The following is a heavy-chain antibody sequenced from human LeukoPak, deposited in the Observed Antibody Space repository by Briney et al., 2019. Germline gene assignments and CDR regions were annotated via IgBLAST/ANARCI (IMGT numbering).Heavy chain of an antibody. CDR1: GYTFTHYA. CDR2: LNTNTGHP. V-gene: IGHV7-4-1*02. Sequence: ASVKVSCKPSGYTFTHYALNWVRQAPGQGLEWMGGLNTNTGHPTYAQGFTGRFVFSLDTSVGTAYLQISSLEAEDTAVYFCVRDRCSGGDCYSRFDSWGQGTLITVSS. D-gene: IGHD2-15*01. J-gene: IGHJ4*02. CDR3: VRDRCSGGDCYSRFDS.